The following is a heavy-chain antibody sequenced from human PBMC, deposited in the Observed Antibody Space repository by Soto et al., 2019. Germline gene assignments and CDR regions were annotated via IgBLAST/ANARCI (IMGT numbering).Heavy chain of an antibody. Sequence: QVQLVESGGGVVQPGRSLRLSCAASGFTFSSYGMHWVRQAPGKGLEWVAVIWYDGSNKYYADSVKGRFTISRDNSKNTLYLQMNSLRAEDTAVYYCARDLGVVVPAAKAYYYYGMDVWGQGTTVTVSS. CDR1: GFTFSSYG. J-gene: IGHJ6*02. CDR2: IWYDGSNK. V-gene: IGHV3-33*01. CDR3: ARDLGVVVPAAKAYYYYGMDV. D-gene: IGHD2-2*01.